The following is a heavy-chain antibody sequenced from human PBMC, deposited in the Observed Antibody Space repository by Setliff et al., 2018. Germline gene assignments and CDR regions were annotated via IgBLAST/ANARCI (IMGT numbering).Heavy chain of an antibody. CDR1: GGSISSHY. J-gene: IGHJ4*02. CDR2: IQNSGTT. V-gene: IGHV4-59*11. Sequence: KPSETLSLTCSVSGGSISSHYWSWIRQPPGKGLEWIGSIQNSGTTNYNSSLKSRVTISVDTSKDQFSLKLSSVTAADTAIYYCARVRNTQNGFFDYWSQGTLVTVSS. D-gene: IGHD1-1*01. CDR3: ARVRNTQNGFFDY.